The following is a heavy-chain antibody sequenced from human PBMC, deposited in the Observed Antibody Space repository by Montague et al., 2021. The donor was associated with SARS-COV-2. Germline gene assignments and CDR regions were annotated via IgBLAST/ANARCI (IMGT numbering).Heavy chain of an antibody. CDR2: IYHSGST. J-gene: IGHJ4*02. D-gene: IGHD2-2*01. CDR1: GYSISSGYY. V-gene: IGHV4-38-2*02. Sequence: SETLSLTCTVSGYSISSGYYWGWIRQPPGKGLEWIGSIYHSGSTYYNPSLKGRVTISVDTSKNQFSLKLSSMTAADTAVYYCARSHDCSTTSCHFDYWGQGTLVTVSS. CDR3: ARSHDCSTTSCHFDY.